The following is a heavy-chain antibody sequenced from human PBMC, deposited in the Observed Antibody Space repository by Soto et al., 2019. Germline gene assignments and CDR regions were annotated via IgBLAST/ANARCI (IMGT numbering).Heavy chain of an antibody. V-gene: IGHV1-58*01. J-gene: IGHJ5*02. D-gene: IGHD2-2*01. CDR2: IVVGSGNT. Sequence: GASVKVSCKASGFTFTSSAVQWVRQARGQRLEWIGWIVVGSGNTNYAQKFQERVTITRDMSTSTAYMELSSLRSEDTAVYYCAAPDNCISTSCQLPWGQGTLVTVSS. CDR3: AAPDNCISTSCQLP. CDR1: GFTFTSSA.